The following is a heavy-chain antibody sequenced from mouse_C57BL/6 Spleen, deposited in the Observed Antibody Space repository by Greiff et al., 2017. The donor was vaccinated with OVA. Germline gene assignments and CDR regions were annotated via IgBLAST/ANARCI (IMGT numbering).Heavy chain of an antibody. CDR3: ARDLFDY. J-gene: IGHJ2*01. CDR1: GYTFTSYW. Sequence: QVQLQQSGAELAKPGASVKLSCKASGYTFTSYWMHWVKQRPGQGLEWIGYINPSSGYTKYNQKFKDKATLTADKSYSTAYMQLSSLTYEDSAVYYCARDLFDYWGPGTTLTVSS. CDR2: INPSSGYT. V-gene: IGHV1-7*01.